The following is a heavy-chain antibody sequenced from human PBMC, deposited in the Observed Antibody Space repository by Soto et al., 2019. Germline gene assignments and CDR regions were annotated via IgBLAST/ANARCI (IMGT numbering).Heavy chain of an antibody. Sequence: QVQLQESGPGLVKPSETLSLTCTVSGGSVSSGSYYWSWIRQPPGKGLEWIGYIYYSGSTNYNPSLKSRVTMSVDTSKNPFSLKLRSVTAADTAVYYCARDHDGGIAYYYGMDVWGPGPTVTVSS. V-gene: IGHV4-61*01. CDR2: IYYSGST. D-gene: IGHD2-15*01. CDR1: GGSVSSGSYY. J-gene: IGHJ6*02. CDR3: ARDHDGGIAYYYGMDV.